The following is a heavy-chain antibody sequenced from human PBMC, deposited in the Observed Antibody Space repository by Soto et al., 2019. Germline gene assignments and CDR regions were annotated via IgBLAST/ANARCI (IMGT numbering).Heavy chain of an antibody. V-gene: IGHV1-46*03. CDR3: ARVPYYGSGNDVLPFDN. D-gene: IGHD3-10*01. CDR2: INPSGGST. Sequence: ASVKVSCKASGYTFTSYYMHWVRQAPGQGLEWMGIINPSGGSTSYAQKFQGRVTMTRDTSTSTVYMELSSLRSEDTAVYYCARVPYYGSGNDVLPFDNWGKGTLVTVPS. J-gene: IGHJ4*02. CDR1: GYTFTSYY.